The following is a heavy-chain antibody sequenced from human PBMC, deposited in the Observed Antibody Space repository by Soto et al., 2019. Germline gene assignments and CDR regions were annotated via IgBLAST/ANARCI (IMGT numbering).Heavy chain of an antibody. CDR2: IYYSGST. CDR3: ARADFWATTFDY. V-gene: IGHV4-30-4*01. Sequence: SETLSLTCSVSGGSISSGDYYWSWIRQPPGKGLEWIGYIYYSGSTYYNPSLKSRVTISVDTSKNQSSLKLSSVTAADTAVYYCARADFWATTFDYWGQGTLVT. CDR1: GGSISSGDYY. D-gene: IGHD3-3*01. J-gene: IGHJ4*02.